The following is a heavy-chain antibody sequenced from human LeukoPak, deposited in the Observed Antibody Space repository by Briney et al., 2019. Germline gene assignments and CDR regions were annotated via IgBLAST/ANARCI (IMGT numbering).Heavy chain of an antibody. CDR1: EFTFSSYA. CDR2: ISGSGGST. V-gene: IGHV3-23*01. Sequence: PGGSLRLSCAASEFTFSSYAMSRVRQAPGKGLEWVSAISGSGGSTYYADSVKGRFTISRDNSKNTLYLQMNSLRAEDTAVYYCAKDRNIVATIGYYWGQRTLVTVSS. J-gene: IGHJ4*02. D-gene: IGHD5-12*01. CDR3: AKDRNIVATIGYY.